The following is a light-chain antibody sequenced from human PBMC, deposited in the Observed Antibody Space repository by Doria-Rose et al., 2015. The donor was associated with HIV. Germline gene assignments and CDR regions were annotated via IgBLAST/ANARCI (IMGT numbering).Light chain of an antibody. V-gene: IGKV1-39*01. J-gene: IGKJ4*01. CDR1: QSINTY. CDR2: AAS. CDR3: QQSYTIPLT. Sequence: MTQSPSSLSASVGDRVTITCRANQSINTYLNWYQQRPARAPKLLIFAASSLQSGVPSRFSGSGSGTEFTITISSLQPEDFATYYCQQSYTIPLTFGGGTKVEI.